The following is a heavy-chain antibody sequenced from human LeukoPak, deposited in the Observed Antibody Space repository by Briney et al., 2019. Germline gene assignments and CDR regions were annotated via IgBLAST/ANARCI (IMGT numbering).Heavy chain of an antibody. CDR2: VNDSGGS. CDR3: ARGQGATVPQAGKNWFDP. D-gene: IGHD4/OR15-4a*01. Sequence: TSETLSLTCAVYIDSFTNYYWNWIRQTPGKGLEWIGEVNDSGGSNINPSLRSRVILSVDTSKNQFSLKLISVTAADTAVYYCARGQGATVPQAGKNWFDPWGQGTRVIVSS. CDR1: IDSFTNYY. J-gene: IGHJ5*02. V-gene: IGHV4-34*01.